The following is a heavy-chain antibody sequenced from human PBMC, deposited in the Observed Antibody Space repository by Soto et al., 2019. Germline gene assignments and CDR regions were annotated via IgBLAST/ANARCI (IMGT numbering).Heavy chain of an antibody. CDR3: ARVSLRDIVVVTAGLRVFDP. CDR2: INHSGST. V-gene: IGHV4-34*01. D-gene: IGHD2-21*02. CDR1: GGSFSGYY. J-gene: IGHJ5*02. Sequence: QVQLQQWGAGLLKPSETLSLTCAVYGGSFSGYYWSWIRQPPGKGLEWIGEINHSGSTNYNPSLKSRVTISVDTSKTQFSLKLSSVTAADTAVYYCARVSLRDIVVVTAGLRVFDPWGQGTLVTVSS.